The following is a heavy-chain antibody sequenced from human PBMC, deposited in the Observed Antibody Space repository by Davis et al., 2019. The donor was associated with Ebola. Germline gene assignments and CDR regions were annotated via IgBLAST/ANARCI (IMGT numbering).Heavy chain of an antibody. D-gene: IGHD1-26*01. CDR3: ARAEWELPRTDEAFDI. CDR1: GGTFSSYA. V-gene: IGHV1-69*13. Sequence: SVKVSCKASGGTFSSYAISWVRQAPGQGLEWMGGIIPIFGTANYAQKFQGRVTITADASTSTAYMELSSLRSEDTAVYYCARAEWELPRTDEAFDIWGQGTTVTVSS. CDR2: IIPIFGTA. J-gene: IGHJ3*02.